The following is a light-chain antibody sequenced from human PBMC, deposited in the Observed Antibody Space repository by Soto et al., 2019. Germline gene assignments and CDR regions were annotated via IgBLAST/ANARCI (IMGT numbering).Light chain of an antibody. Sequence: DIVMTQSPDSLSVSLGERATINCKSSQSVLYSSNNKNYLAWYQQRPGQPPNLLIDCASTRESGVPDRFSVSGCVTDFTLTNISLQADDVAIYYCQQYFSFPWTFGQRTKVEIK. CDR3: QQYFSFPWT. CDR1: QSVLYSSNNKNY. J-gene: IGKJ1*01. CDR2: CAS. V-gene: IGKV4-1*01.